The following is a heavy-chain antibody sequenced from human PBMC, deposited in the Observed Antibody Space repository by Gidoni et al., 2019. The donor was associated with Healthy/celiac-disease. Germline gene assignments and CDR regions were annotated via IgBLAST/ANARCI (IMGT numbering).Heavy chain of an antibody. CDR1: GGSISSYY. V-gene: IGHV4-59*01. CDR3: ARDRVLMGIDP. J-gene: IGHJ5*02. Sequence: QVQLQESGPGLVKPSETLSLTCTVSGGSISSYYWSWNRQPPGKGLEWIGYIYYSGSTNYNPSLKSRVTISVDTSKNQFSLKLSSVTAADTAVYYCARDRVLMGIDPWGQGTLVTVSS. CDR2: IYYSGST. D-gene: IGHD7-27*01.